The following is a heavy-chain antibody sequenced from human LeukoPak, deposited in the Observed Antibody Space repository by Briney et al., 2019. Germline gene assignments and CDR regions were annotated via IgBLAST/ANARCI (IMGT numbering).Heavy chain of an antibody. J-gene: IGHJ6*02. D-gene: IGHD2-15*01. CDR3: ARDGGIVVAGLYYYYGMDV. Sequence: AGGSLRLSCAASGLTVSSNYMSWVRQAPGKGLEGVSVIYSGGSTYYADFVRGRFTISRDNSKNTLYLQMNSLRAEDTAVYYCARDGGIVVAGLYYYYGMDVWGQGTTVTVSS. CDR2: IYSGGST. V-gene: IGHV3-66*01. CDR1: GLTVSSNY.